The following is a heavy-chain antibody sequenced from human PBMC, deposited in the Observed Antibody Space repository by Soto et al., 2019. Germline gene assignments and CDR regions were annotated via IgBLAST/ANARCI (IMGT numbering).Heavy chain of an antibody. CDR2: IIPIFGTA. J-gene: IGHJ6*02. CDR1: GGTFSSYA. D-gene: IGHD6-19*01. V-gene: IGHV1-69*13. CDR3: ASPASYSSGWFSDGYYYGMDV. Sequence: ASVKVSCKASGGTFSSYAISWVRQALGQGLEWMGGIIPIFGTANYAQKFQGRVTITADESTSTAYMELSSLRSEDTAVYYCASPASYSSGWFSDGYYYGMDVWGQGTTVTVSS.